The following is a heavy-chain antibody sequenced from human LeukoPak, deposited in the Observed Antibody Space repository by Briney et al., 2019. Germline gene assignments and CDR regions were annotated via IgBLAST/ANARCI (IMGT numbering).Heavy chain of an antibody. CDR1: GFTFSSYG. CDR3: AKDGGRYRFDF. Sequence: GESLRLSCAASGFTFSSYGMHWVRQAPGKGLEWVAFIRYDGSNKYYADSVKGRFTISRDNSKNSVYLQMNSLRPDDTALYYCAKDGGRYRFDFWGQGTMVTVSS. CDR2: IRYDGSNK. D-gene: IGHD3-16*02. J-gene: IGHJ4*02. V-gene: IGHV3-30*02.